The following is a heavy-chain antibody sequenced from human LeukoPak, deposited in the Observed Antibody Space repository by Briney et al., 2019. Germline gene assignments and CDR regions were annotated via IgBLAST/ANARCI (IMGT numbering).Heavy chain of an antibody. CDR3: ARGDFGETNTAFDV. Sequence: ASVTVSFTSSGYTFTDYDVHWVRQAPGQGLEWMGWINPNSGSTNYAQRLQGRVTFTRDTSLSIAYMELSSLTSEDAVVYFCARGDFGETNTAFDVWGQGTLVAVSS. CDR2: INPNSGST. V-gene: IGHV1-8*03. D-gene: IGHD4-17*01. J-gene: IGHJ3*01. CDR1: GYTFTDYD.